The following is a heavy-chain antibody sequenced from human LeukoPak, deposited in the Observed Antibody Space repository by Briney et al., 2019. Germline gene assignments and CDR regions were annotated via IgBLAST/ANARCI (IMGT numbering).Heavy chain of an antibody. D-gene: IGHD6-19*01. CDR1: GGSISRYY. Sequence: SETLSLTCTVSGGSISRYYWSWIRQPPGKGLEWIGYIYYSESTNYNPSLKSRVTISVHTYLNQFSLKLSSVTAADTAVYFCARGGWFLRSPFDYWGQGTLVTVSS. V-gene: IGHV4-59*01. CDR3: ARGGWFLRSPFDY. CDR2: IYYSEST. J-gene: IGHJ4*02.